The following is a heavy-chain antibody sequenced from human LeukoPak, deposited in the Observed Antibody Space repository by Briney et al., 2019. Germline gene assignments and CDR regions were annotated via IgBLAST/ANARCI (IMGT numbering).Heavy chain of an antibody. J-gene: IGHJ4*02. CDR2: INPNSGGT. D-gene: IGHD1-26*01. CDR1: GYTFTNYG. Sequence: ASVKVSCKASGYTFTNYGITWVRQAPGQGLEWMAWINPNSGGTNYAQKFQGRVTMTRDTSISTAYMELSRLRSDDTAVYYCARGLRYSGSYCFDYWGQGTLVTVSS. V-gene: IGHV1-2*02. CDR3: ARGLRYSGSYCFDY.